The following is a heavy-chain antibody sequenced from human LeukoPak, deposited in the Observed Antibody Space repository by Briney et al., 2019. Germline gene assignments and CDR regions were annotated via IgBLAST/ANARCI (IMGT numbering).Heavy chain of an antibody. CDR2: ISASGTTI. V-gene: IGHV3-48*03. D-gene: IGHD3-10*01. Sequence: GGSLRLSCAASGFSFSSYEMNWVRQAPGKGLEWVSYISASGTTIYYADSVKGRFTISRDNAEKSLYLQMNSLRAEDTAVYYCAKGYYGSGTGGDYFDYWGQGTLVTVSS. CDR1: GFSFSSYE. J-gene: IGHJ4*02. CDR3: AKGYYGSGTGGDYFDY.